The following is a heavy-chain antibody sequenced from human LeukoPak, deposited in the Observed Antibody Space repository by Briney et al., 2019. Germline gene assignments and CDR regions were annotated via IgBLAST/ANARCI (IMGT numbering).Heavy chain of an antibody. J-gene: IGHJ4*02. CDR3: ASRNSAIVSFYDS. V-gene: IGHV3-23*01. CDR2: ISTGGSNT. D-gene: IGHD5-18*01. CDR1: GFSFSNYV. Sequence: PGGSLRLSCAASGFSFSNYVMSWVRHAPGRGLEWISAISTGGSNTYYADSVKGRFTISRDNSKNTLFLQMNTLTAEDTAVYYCASRNSAIVSFYDSWGQGTLGTVSS.